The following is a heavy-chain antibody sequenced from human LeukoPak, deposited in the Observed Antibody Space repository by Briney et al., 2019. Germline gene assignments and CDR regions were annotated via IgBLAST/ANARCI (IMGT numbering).Heavy chain of an antibody. CDR3: SGRDSSRSPRAY. D-gene: IGHD2-2*01. CDR2: IKPDRNEK. Sequence: GGSLRLSCAASGLTFTDFWMAWVRLAPGRGLEWLANIKPDRNEKYYVDSVKGRFAISRDNAKNEVYLEMNSLRAEDTGVYYCSGRDSSRSPRAYWGQGTLVRVSS. V-gene: IGHV3-7*01. CDR1: GLTFTDFW. J-gene: IGHJ4*02.